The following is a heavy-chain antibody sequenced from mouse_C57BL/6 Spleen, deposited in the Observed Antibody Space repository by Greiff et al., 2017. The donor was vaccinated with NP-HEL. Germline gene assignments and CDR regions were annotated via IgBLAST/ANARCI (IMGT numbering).Heavy chain of an antibody. CDR3: AIITTVVADWYFDV. V-gene: IGHV1-81*01. CDR1: GYTFTSYG. CDR2: IYPRSGNT. Sequence: VQLVESGAELARPGASVKLSCKASGYTFTSYGISWVKQRTGQGLEWIGEIYPRSGNTYYNEKFKGKATLTADKSSSTAYMELRSLTSEDSAVYFCAIITTVVADWYFDVWGTGTTVTVSS. J-gene: IGHJ1*03. D-gene: IGHD1-1*01.